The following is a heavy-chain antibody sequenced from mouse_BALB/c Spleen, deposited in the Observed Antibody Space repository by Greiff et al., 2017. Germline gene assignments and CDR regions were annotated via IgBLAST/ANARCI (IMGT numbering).Heavy chain of an antibody. Sequence: QVQLQQPGAELVKPGASVKLSCKASVYTFTSYWMHWVKQRPGQGLEWIGEINPSNGRTNYNEKFKSKATLTVDKSSSTAYMQLSSLTSEDSAVYYCARSDYGNLFAYGGQGTLVTVSA. J-gene: IGHJ3*01. CDR2: INPSNGRT. V-gene: IGHV1S81*02. D-gene: IGHD2-1*01. CDR3: ARSDYGNLFAY. CDR1: VYTFTSYW.